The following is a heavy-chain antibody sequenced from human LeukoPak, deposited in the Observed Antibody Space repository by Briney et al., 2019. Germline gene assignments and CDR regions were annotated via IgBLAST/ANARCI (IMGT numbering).Heavy chain of an antibody. CDR2: IPYDGSNT. V-gene: IGHV3-30*03. CDR3: ARKNTYYYDSSGYYLDY. J-gene: IGHJ4*02. D-gene: IGHD3-22*01. CDR1: GFSFSSYG. Sequence: GGSLRLSCAASGFSFSSYGMHWVRQAPGKGLEWVAVIPYDGSNTYYADSVKGRFTISRDNSKNTLYLQMNSLRAEDTAVYYCARKNTYYYDSSGYYLDYWGQGTLVTVSS.